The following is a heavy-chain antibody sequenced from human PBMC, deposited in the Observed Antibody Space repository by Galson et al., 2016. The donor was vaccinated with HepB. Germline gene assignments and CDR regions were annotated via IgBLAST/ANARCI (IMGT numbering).Heavy chain of an antibody. Sequence: SVKVSCKASGGTLSSYPLAWVRQAPGQVLEWMGGIIPVVGRINYAQNFQGRVTITADRSTSTAYLELRSLRSEDTVVYYCAIPKANAHDNAVWLATWGQGTLVTVSS. J-gene: IGHJ5*02. CDR3: AIPKANAHDNAVWLAT. D-gene: IGHD1-1*01. CDR2: IIPVVGRI. CDR1: GGTLSSYP. V-gene: IGHV1-69*10.